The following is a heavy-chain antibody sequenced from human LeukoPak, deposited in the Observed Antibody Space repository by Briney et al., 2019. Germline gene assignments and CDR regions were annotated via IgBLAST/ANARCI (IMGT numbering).Heavy chain of an antibody. Sequence: PSEILSLTCTVSGGSISSYYWSWIRQPPEKGLEWIGYIYYSGSTNYNPSLKSRVTISVDTSKNQFSLKLSSVTAADTAVYYCARDSGLDNYDSSGYNDAFDIWGQGTMVTVSS. CDR2: IYYSGST. D-gene: IGHD3-22*01. CDR3: ARDSGLDNYDSSGYNDAFDI. J-gene: IGHJ3*02. V-gene: IGHV4-59*01. CDR1: GGSISSYY.